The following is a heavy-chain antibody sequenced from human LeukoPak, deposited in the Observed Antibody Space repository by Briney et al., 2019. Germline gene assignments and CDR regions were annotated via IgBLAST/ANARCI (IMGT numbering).Heavy chain of an antibody. CDR3: AGTGYSSSWGFDY. J-gene: IGHJ4*02. Sequence: GESLKISCKGSGYSFTSYWIGWVRQLPGKGLEWMGIIYPGDSDTRYSPSFQGQVTISADKSISTAYLQWSSLKASDTAMYYCAGTGYSSSWGFDYWGQGTLVTVSS. CDR2: IYPGDSDT. V-gene: IGHV5-51*01. D-gene: IGHD6-13*01. CDR1: GYSFTSYW.